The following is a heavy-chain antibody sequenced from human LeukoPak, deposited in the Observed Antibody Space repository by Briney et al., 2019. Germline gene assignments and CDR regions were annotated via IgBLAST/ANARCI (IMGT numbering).Heavy chain of an antibody. Sequence: GGSLRLSCAASGFTFSSYAMHWVRQAPGKGLEWVSYIDSDTDNIHYADSVKGRFTISRDNAKNSLYLQMNSLRAEDTAVYYCARRFDSWGQGTLVTVSS. J-gene: IGHJ4*02. CDR2: IDSDTDNI. CDR1: GFTFSSYA. CDR3: ARRFDS. V-gene: IGHV3-21*01.